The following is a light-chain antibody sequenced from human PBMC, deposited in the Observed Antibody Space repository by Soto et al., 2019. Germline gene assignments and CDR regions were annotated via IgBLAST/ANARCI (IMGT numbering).Light chain of an antibody. CDR1: QGISSA. J-gene: IGKJ5*01. CDR2: DAS. Sequence: AIQLTQSPSSLSASVGDRVTITCRASQGISSALAWYQQKPGKAPKLLIYDASSLESGVPSRFSGSGSGTDFTLAISSLQPEDFDTDYCQQFNSYPLTFGQGTRLEIK. V-gene: IGKV1-13*02. CDR3: QQFNSYPLT.